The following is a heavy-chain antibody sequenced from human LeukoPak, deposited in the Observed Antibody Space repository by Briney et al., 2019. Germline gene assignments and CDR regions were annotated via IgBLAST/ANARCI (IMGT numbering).Heavy chain of an antibody. J-gene: IGHJ4*02. CDR3: AREFGIEYSYGSFDY. D-gene: IGHD5-18*01. CDR2: IYSGGST. Sequence: GGSLRLSCAASGFTVSSNYMSWVRQAPGKGLEWVSVIYSGGSTYYADSVKGRFTISRDNSKNTLYLQMNSLRVEDTAVYYCAREFGIEYSYGSFDYWGQGTLVTVSS. CDR1: GFTVSSNY. V-gene: IGHV3-66*01.